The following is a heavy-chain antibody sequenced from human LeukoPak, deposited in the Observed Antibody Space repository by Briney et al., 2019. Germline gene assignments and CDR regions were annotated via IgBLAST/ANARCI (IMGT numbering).Heavy chain of an antibody. J-gene: IGHJ4*02. CDR1: GYSISTGYY. D-gene: IGHD2-2*02. Sequence: PSETLSLTCTVSGYSISTGYYWGWIRQPPGQGLEWIGNIYHSGSTYYHPSLKSRVTISVDTSKNQFSLKLSSLTAADTAVYYCATPYCSSTSCYKSFDYWGQGTLVTVSS. CDR2: IYHSGST. CDR3: ATPYCSSTSCYKSFDY. V-gene: IGHV4-38-2*02.